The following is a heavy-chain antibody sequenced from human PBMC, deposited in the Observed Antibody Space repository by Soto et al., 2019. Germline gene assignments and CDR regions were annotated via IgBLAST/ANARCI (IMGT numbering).Heavy chain of an antibody. CDR1: GVTFSSYA. V-gene: IGHV1-69*13. CDR3: ARMGAYYYDSSGYSDY. Sequence: GASVKVSCKASGVTFSSYAISWVRQAPGQGLEWMGGIIPIFGTANYAQKFQGRVTITADESTSTAYMELSSLRSEDTAVYYCARMGAYYYDSSGYSDYWGQGTLVTVSS. D-gene: IGHD3-22*01. CDR2: IIPIFGTA. J-gene: IGHJ4*02.